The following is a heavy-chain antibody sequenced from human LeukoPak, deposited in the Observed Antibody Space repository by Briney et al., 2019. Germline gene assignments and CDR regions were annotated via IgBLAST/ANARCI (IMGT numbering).Heavy chain of an antibody. Sequence: SETLSLTCTVSGGSISSYYWSWLRQPPGKGLEWIGYIYYSGSTYYNPSLKSRVTISVDTSKNRFSLKLSSVTAADTAVYYCAREEDTYYYYGMDVWGQGTTVTVSS. V-gene: IGHV4-30-4*01. CDR1: GGSISSYY. J-gene: IGHJ6*02. CDR3: AREEDTYYYYGMDV. CDR2: IYYSGST. D-gene: IGHD2-15*01.